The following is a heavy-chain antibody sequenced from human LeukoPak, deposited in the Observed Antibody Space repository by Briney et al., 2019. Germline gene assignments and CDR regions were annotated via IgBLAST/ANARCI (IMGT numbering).Heavy chain of an antibody. V-gene: IGHV3-43*01. Sequence: GGSLRLSCAASGFTFDRYTMYCGRQLPGTGLESVSLITRDGSGTYYADSVKGRFTISRDNSKKSLYLQMNSLRIEDIALYYCAKDRAMIREDYYMDVWGKGTTVTVSS. D-gene: IGHD3-10*01. J-gene: IGHJ6*03. CDR1: GFTFDRYT. CDR2: ITRDGSGT. CDR3: AKDRAMIREDYYMDV.